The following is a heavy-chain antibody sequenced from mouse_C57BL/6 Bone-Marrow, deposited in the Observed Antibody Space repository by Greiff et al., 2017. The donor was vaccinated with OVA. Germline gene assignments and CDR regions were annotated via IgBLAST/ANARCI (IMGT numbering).Heavy chain of an antibody. V-gene: IGHV5-17*01. CDR2: ISSGSSTI. CDR1: GFTFSDYG. CDR3: ARDYYGSSLYYYAMDY. Sequence: EVKVVESGGGLVKPGGSLKLSCAASGFTFSDYGMHWVRQAPEKGLEWVAYISSGSSTIYYADTVKGRFTISRDNAKNTLFLQMTSLRSEDTAMYYCARDYYGSSLYYYAMDYWGQGTSVTVSS. J-gene: IGHJ4*01. D-gene: IGHD1-1*01.